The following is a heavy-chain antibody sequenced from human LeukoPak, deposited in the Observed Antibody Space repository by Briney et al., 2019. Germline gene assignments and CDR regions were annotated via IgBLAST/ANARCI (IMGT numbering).Heavy chain of an antibody. CDR2: IYYSGST. CDR3: ARQEGRSGGSYINWFDP. V-gene: IGHV4-59*08. CDR1: GGSISSYY. J-gene: IGHJ5*02. D-gene: IGHD2-15*01. Sequence: PSETLSLTCTVSGGSISSYYWSWIRQPPGKGLEWIGYIYYSGSTNYNPSLKSRVTISVDTSKNQFSLKLSSVTAADTAVYYCARQEGRSGGSYINWFDPWGQGTLVTVSS.